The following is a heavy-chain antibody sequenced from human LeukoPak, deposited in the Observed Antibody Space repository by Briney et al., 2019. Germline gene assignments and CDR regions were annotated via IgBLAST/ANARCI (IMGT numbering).Heavy chain of an antibody. CDR3: ARHWDIVVVPAAADWYFDL. V-gene: IGHV4-34*01. Sequence: SETLSLTCAVYGGSFSGFYWSWVRQPPGKGLEWIGEINHSGSTYYNPSFKSRVTILVDTSRNQFSLKLTSVTAADTAVYYCARHWDIVVVPAAADWYFDLWGRGTLVTVSS. CDR2: INHSGST. J-gene: IGHJ2*01. D-gene: IGHD2-2*01. CDR1: GGSFSGFY.